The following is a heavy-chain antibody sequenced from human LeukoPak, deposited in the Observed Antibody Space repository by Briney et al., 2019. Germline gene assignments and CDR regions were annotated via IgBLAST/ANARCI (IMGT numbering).Heavy chain of an antibody. J-gene: IGHJ6*03. CDR2: INPNSGNT. CDR3: ARGIDIVVLPAAYYYYMDV. D-gene: IGHD2-2*01. CDR1: GYTFTGYY. V-gene: IGHV1-8*02. Sequence: ASVKVSCKASGYTFTGYYMHWVRQAPGQGLEWMGWINPNSGNTGYAQKFQGRVTMTRNTSISTAYMELSSLRSEDTAVYYCARGIDIVVLPAAYYYYMDVWGKGTTVTISS.